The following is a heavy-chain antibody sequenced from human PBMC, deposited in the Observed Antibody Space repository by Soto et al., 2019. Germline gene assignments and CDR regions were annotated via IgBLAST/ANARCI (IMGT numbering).Heavy chain of an antibody. V-gene: IGHV4-4*02. CDR1: GGSITTNW. CDR3: ARHISVPRTRGFDY. J-gene: IGHJ4*02. D-gene: IGHD2-21*01. Sequence: QVHLQESGPGLVKPSGTLSLTCAVSGGSITTNWWSWVRQPPGKGLEWIGEIYHSGTTNYHPSLRCRVTISVDKSNNPFSLNLNSVTAAYAAIYYFARHISVPRTRGFDYWGQGSLVTVSS. CDR2: IYHSGTT.